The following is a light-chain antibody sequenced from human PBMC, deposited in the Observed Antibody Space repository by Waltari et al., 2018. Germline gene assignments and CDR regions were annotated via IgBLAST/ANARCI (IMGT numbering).Light chain of an antibody. CDR2: YAN. J-gene: IGKJ2*01. CDR3: QQSRQWPRRT. V-gene: IGKV3D-15*01. Sequence: EIVMTQSPVTMSVYPGDGVTLSCTASESVGTDVAWYRHKPGQPPRLLIYYANARATGVPARISGSGSGTDFTLTISSLEPEDFAFYYCQQSRQWPRRTFGQGTKLEI. CDR1: ESVGTD.